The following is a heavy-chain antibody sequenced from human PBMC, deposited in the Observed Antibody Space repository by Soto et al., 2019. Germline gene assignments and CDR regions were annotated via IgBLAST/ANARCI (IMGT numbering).Heavy chain of an antibody. D-gene: IGHD3-22*01. J-gene: IGHJ6*02. CDR3: ARGMDYYDSSGYDTYDVHYYYYGVDV. V-gene: IGHV1-18*01. CDR2: ISAYNGNT. Sequence: ASVKVSCKASGYTFTSYGISWVRQAPGQGLEWMGWISAYNGNTNYAQKLQGRVTMTTDTSTSTAYMELWSLRSDDTAVYYCARGMDYYDSSGYDTYDVHYYYYGVDVWGQ. CDR1: GYTFTSYG.